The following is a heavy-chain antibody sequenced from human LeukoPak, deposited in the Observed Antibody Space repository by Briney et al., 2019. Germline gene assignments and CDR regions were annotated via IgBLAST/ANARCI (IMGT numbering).Heavy chain of an antibody. CDR1: GGTFNSYA. Sequence: ASVKVSCKASGGTFNSYAISWARQAPGQGLEWMGGIIPIFGTANYAQKFQGRVTITTDESTSTAYMELSSLRSEDTAVYYCAREVGATLHFDYWGQGTQVTVSS. CDR3: AREVGATLHFDY. CDR2: IIPIFGTA. D-gene: IGHD1-26*01. J-gene: IGHJ4*02. V-gene: IGHV1-69*05.